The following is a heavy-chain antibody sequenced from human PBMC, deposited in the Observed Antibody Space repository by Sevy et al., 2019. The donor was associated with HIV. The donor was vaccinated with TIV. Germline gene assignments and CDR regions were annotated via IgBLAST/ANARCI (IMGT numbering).Heavy chain of an antibody. D-gene: IGHD1-26*01. V-gene: IGHV3-13*04. Sequence: GGSLRLSCAASGFTFGDYDMHWVRQGTGKSLEWVSSIGTAGDTYYAASVKGRFTVSRENATNSLSPEINGLRAGDTARYFWARGSRSWSEVRLGGADADNRYFAHWGRGTLVTVSS. J-gene: IGHJ2*01. CDR1: GFTFGDYD. CDR2: IGTAGDT. CDR3: ARGSRSWSEVRLGGADADNRYFAH.